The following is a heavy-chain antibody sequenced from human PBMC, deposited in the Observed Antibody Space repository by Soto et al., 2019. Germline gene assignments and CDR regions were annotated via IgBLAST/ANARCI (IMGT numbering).Heavy chain of an antibody. J-gene: IGHJ6*02. Sequence: QVTLKESGPVLVKPTETLTLTCTISGFSLSNARMGVSWIRQPPGKALEWLAHIFSNDEKSYSTSLKSRLTISKDTSKSQVVLTMTNMDPVDTATYYCVRGYNWNEEGAVDGMDVWGQGTTVTVSS. CDR2: IFSNDEK. CDR3: VRGYNWNEEGAVDGMDV. CDR1: GFSLSNARMG. D-gene: IGHD1-20*01. V-gene: IGHV2-26*03.